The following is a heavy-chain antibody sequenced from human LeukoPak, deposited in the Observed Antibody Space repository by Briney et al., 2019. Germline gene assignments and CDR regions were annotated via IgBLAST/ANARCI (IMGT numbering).Heavy chain of an antibody. CDR3: ASAIRYFDWLPSY. J-gene: IGHJ4*02. D-gene: IGHD3-9*01. CDR1: GGSFSGYY. CDR2: INHSGST. V-gene: IGHV4-34*01. Sequence: SETLSLTCAVYGGSFSGYYWSWIRQPPGKGLEWIGEINHSGSTNYNPSLKSRVTISVDTSKNQFSLKLSSVTAADTAVYYCASAIRYFDWLPSYWGQGTLVTVSS.